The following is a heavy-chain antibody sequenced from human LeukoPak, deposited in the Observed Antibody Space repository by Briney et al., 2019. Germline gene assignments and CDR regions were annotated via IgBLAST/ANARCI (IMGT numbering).Heavy chain of an antibody. V-gene: IGHV4-59*01. CDR3: ARTVGATPGGAFDI. D-gene: IGHD1-26*01. Sequence: SETLSLTCTVSGGSISSYYWSWIRQPPGKGLEWIRYIYYSGSTNYNLSLKSRVTISVDTSKNQFSLKLSSVTAADTAVYYCARTVGATPGGAFDIWGQGTMVTVSS. J-gene: IGHJ3*02. CDR1: GGSISSYY. CDR2: IYYSGST.